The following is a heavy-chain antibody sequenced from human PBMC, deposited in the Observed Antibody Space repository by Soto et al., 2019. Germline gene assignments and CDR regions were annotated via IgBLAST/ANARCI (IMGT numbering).Heavy chain of an antibody. D-gene: IGHD2-21*01. Sequence: GGSLRLSCAASGFTFSSYGMHCVRQAPGKGLEWVAVISYDGSNKYYADSVKGRFTISRDNSKNTLYLQMNSLRAEDTAVYYCAKVRVYYYYGMDVWGQGTTVTVSS. V-gene: IGHV3-30*18. CDR1: GFTFSSYG. CDR3: AKVRVYYYYGMDV. CDR2: ISYDGSNK. J-gene: IGHJ6*02.